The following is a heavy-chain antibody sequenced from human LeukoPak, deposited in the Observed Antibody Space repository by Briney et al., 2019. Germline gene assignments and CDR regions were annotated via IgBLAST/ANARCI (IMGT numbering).Heavy chain of an antibody. V-gene: IGHV4-39*01. J-gene: IGHJ4*02. D-gene: IGHD3-10*01. CDR1: GGSISSSSYY. CDR3: ARLRLLLWFGELND. CDR2: IYYSGST. Sequence: KPSETLSLTCTVSGGSISSSSYYWGWIRQPPGKGLEWIGSIYYSGSTYYNPSLKSRVTISVDTSKNQFSLKLSSVTAADTAVYYCARLRLLLWFGELNDWGQGTLVTVSS.